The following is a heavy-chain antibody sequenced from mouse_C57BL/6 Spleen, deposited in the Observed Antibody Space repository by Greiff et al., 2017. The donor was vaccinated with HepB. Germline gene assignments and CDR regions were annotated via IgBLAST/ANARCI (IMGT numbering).Heavy chain of an antibody. CDR2: IDPNSGGT. CDR1: GYTFTSYW. D-gene: IGHD2-4*01. J-gene: IGHJ4*01. CDR3: AREGSYYDYDNDAMDY. Sequence: VKLQQPGAELVKPGASVKLSCKASGYTFTSYWMHWVKQRPGRGLEWIGRIDPNSGGTKYNEKFKSKATLTVDKPSSTAYMQLSSLTSEDSAVYYCAREGSYYDYDNDAMDYWGQGTSVTVSS. V-gene: IGHV1-72*01.